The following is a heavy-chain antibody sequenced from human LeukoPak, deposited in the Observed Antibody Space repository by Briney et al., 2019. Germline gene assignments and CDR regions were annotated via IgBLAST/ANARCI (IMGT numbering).Heavy chain of an antibody. J-gene: IGHJ4*02. D-gene: IGHD1-1*01. CDR3: ARDRLNPGGACLDY. V-gene: IGHV1-18*01. CDR2: ISAYNGST. CDR1: GYTFTSYG. Sequence: ASVKVSCTASGYTFTSYGISWVRQAPGQGLEWMGWISAYNGSTNYAQKLQGRVTMTTDTSTSTAYMELRSLRSDDTAVYYCARDRLNPGGACLDYWGQGTLVTVSS.